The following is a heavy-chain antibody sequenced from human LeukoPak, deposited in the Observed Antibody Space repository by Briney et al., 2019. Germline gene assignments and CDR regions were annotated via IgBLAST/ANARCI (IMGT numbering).Heavy chain of an antibody. CDR2: IYYSGST. D-gene: IGHD3/OR15-3a*01. CDR3: ARGTVSLYYFDY. CDR1: GGSISSSSYY. J-gene: IGHJ4*02. V-gene: IGHV4-39*07. Sequence: PSETLSLTCTVSGGSISSSSYYWGWIRQPPGKGLEWIGSIYYSGSTYYNPSLKSRVTISVDTSKNQFSLKLSSVTAADTAVYYCARGTVSLYYFDYWGQGTLVTVSS.